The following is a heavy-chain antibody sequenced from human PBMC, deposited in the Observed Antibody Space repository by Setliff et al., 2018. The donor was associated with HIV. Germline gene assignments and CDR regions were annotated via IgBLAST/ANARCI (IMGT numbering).Heavy chain of an antibody. Sequence: PSETLSLTCSVSGASIRGHYWSWIRQSPGKGLEWIGNIYYSGNTNYKPSFKSRVTISVDTSKNQFSLRVNSVTAADTAVYYCARDATSEGYMDVWGKGTTVTVSS. J-gene: IGHJ6*03. V-gene: IGHV4-59*11. CDR3: ARDATSEGYMDV. CDR1: GASIRGHY. CDR2: IYYSGNT.